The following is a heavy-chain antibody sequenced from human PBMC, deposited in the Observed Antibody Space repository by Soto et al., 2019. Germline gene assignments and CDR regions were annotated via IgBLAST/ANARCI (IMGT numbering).Heavy chain of an antibody. Sequence: GASVKVSCKASGGTFSSYAISWVRQAPGQGLEWMGGIIPIFGTANYAQKFQGRVTITADESTSTAYMGLSSLRSEDTAVYYCARGLYSSSDSDYWGQGTLVTVSS. J-gene: IGHJ4*02. CDR3: ARGLYSSSDSDY. CDR1: GGTFSSYA. CDR2: IIPIFGTA. V-gene: IGHV1-69*13. D-gene: IGHD6-13*01.